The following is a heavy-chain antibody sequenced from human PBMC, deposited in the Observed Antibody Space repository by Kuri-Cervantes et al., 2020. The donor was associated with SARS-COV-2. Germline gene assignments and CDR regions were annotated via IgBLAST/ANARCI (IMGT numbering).Heavy chain of an antibody. V-gene: IGHV4-34*01. CDR3: ARVSRGYDFWSGYHHWYFDL. Sequence: SETLSLTCAFYGESFSGYYWNWIRQSPGKGLEWIGEVNHRGSTNYNPSLKSRVTISVDTSAKQFSLHLSSVTAADTAVYYCARVSRGYDFWSGYHHWYFDLWGRGTLVTVSS. J-gene: IGHJ2*01. D-gene: IGHD3-3*01. CDR2: VNHRGST. CDR1: GESFSGYY.